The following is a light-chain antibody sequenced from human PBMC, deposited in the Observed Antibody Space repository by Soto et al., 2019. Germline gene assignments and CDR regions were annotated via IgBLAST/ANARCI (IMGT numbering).Light chain of an antibody. V-gene: IGLV2-14*01. Sequence: QPVLTQPASVSGSPGQSITISCTGTNSDVGGYNYVSWYQQHPGKAPKLIIYDVTDRPSGVSNRFSGSKSGNTASLTISGLQAEDEADYYCTSYTRSATLGVLGTGTKLTVL. CDR3: TSYTRSATLGV. J-gene: IGLJ1*01. CDR1: NSDVGGYNY. CDR2: DVT.